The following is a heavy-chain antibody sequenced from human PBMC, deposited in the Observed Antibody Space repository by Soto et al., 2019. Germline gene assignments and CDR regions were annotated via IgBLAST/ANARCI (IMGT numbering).Heavy chain of an antibody. CDR2: IYHSGST. V-gene: IGHV4-59*12. CDR1: GGSISSYY. J-gene: IGHJ5*02. Sequence: GPGGSSETLSLTCTVSGGSISSYYWSWIRQPPGKGLEWIGEIYHSGSTNYNPSLKSRVTISVDKSKNQFSLKLSSVTAADTAVYYCARDAGGGSSYMDPWGQGTLVTVSS. D-gene: IGHD6-13*01. CDR3: ARDAGGGSSYMDP.